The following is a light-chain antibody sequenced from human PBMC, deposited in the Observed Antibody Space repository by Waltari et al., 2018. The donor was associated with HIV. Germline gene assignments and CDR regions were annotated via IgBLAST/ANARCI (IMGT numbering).Light chain of an antibody. V-gene: IGLV2-23*02. CDR2: EVS. CDR3: CSYAGTSTYVA. CDR1: SRDVGGYNL. Sequence: QSALTQPASVSGSPGQSITISCTGTSRDVGGYNLFSWYQQHPGKAPKLTIYEVSKRPSGVSNRFHGSKSGNTASLTISGLQAEDEADYYCCSYAGTSTYVAFGGGTKLTVL. J-gene: IGLJ2*01.